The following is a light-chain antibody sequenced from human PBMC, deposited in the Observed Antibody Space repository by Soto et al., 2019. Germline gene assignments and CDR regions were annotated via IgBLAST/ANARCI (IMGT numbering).Light chain of an antibody. CDR3: MKGSHWPKT. J-gene: IGKJ1*01. Sequence: DVVMTQSPLSLPVTLGQPASISCRSSQSLVYSDGNSYLSWFQQGPGQSPRRLIYQVSNRDSGVPDRFSGSGSGTDLTLKISRVEAEDVGIYYCMKGSHWPKTFGQGTKVEIK. V-gene: IGKV2-30*01. CDR2: QVS. CDR1: QSLVYSDGNSY.